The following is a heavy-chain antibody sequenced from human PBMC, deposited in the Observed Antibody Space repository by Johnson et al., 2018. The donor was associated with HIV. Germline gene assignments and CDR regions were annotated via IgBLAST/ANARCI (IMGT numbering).Heavy chain of an antibody. CDR3: ARVTIFGVVIDHDAFDI. CDR1: GFTFSSSW. V-gene: IGHV3-52*01. Sequence: EVQLVESGGGVVQPGRSLRLSCAASGFTFSSSWMHWVCQAPEKGLEWVADIKCDGREKYYVDSVKGRLTISRDNAKNSLYLQMNSLRAEDTALYHCARVTIFGVVIDHDAFDIWGQGAMVTVSS. D-gene: IGHD3-3*01. J-gene: IGHJ3*02. CDR2: IKCDGREK.